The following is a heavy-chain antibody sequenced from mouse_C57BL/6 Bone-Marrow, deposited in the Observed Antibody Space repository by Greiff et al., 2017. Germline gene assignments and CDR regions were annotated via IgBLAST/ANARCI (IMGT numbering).Heavy chain of an antibody. J-gene: IGHJ4*01. Sequence: QVQLQQPGAELVKPGASVKMSCKASGYTFTSYWITWVKQRPGQGLEWIGDIYPGSGSTNYNEKFKSKATLTVDTSSSTAYMQLSSLTSEDSAVYYCSLGGNTVVEGYAMDYWGQGTSVTVSS. V-gene: IGHV1-55*01. CDR3: SLGGNTVVEGYAMDY. CDR1: GYTFTSYW. D-gene: IGHD1-1*01. CDR2: IYPGSGST.